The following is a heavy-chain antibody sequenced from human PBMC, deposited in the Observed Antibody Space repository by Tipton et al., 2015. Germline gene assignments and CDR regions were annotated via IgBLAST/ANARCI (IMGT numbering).Heavy chain of an antibody. Sequence: SLRLSCAASGFTFSTYGMSWVRQAPGKRLEWVSFISGSGDRTYYADSVKGRFTISRDSSNNTLYLQMNRLRAEDTAVYYCAKDHALTVPSYYYGMDVWGQGTTVTVSS. CDR1: GFTFSTYG. D-gene: IGHD4-17*01. CDR2: ISGSGDRT. J-gene: IGHJ6*02. V-gene: IGHV3-23*01. CDR3: AKDHALTVPSYYYGMDV.